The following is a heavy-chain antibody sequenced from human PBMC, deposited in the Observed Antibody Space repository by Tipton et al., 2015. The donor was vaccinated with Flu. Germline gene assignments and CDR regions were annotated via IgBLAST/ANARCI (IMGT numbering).Heavy chain of an antibody. CDR3: ARGGGRFLEWLGFDY. V-gene: IGHV3-48*03. Sequence: SLRLSCAASGFTFSSYEMNWVRQAPGKGLEWVAYIGNTGTTIFYADSVKGRFTISRDNAQDSVSLEMNSLRADDTAVYYCARGGGRFLEWLGFDYWGQGALVTVSS. CDR1: GFTFSSYE. J-gene: IGHJ4*02. CDR2: IGNTGTTI. D-gene: IGHD3-3*01.